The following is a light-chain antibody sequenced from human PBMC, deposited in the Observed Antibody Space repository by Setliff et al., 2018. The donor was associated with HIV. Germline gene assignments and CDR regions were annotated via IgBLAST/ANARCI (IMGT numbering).Light chain of an antibody. J-gene: IGLJ1*01. CDR2: ANF. CDR1: FSNIGRNT. Sequence: SVLTQPPSASGNPGQRVTISCSGSFSNIGRNTVNWYQQLPGTAPKLLIYANFQRPSGVPDRFSGSKSGNAASLTISGLQAEDEADHHCSSYTGRSTFVFGTGTKVTVL. CDR3: SSYTGRSTFV. V-gene: IGLV1-44*01.